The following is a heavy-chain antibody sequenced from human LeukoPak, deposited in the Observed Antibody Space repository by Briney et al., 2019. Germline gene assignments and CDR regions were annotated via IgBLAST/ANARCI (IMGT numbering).Heavy chain of an antibody. CDR2: IWYDGSNK. V-gene: IGHV3-33*06. J-gene: IGHJ4*02. D-gene: IGHD3-3*01. CDR1: GFTFSSYG. Sequence: GGSLRLSCAASGFTFSSYGMHWVRQAPGKGLEWVAVIWYDGSNKYYADSVKGRFTISRDNSKNTLYLQMNSLRAEDTAVYYCAKVGITIFGVVNPIDYWGQGTLVTVSS. CDR3: AKVGITIFGVVNPIDY.